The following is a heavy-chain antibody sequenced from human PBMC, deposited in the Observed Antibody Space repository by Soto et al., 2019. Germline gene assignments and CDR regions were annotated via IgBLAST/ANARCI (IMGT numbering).Heavy chain of an antibody. CDR1: GFTFSSYA. CDR2: ISSNGGST. Sequence: GGSLRLSCSASGFTFSSYAMHWVCQAPGKGLEYVSAISSNGGSTYYADSEKGRFTISRDNSKNTLYLQMSSLRAEDTAVYYCVKDILLRWGPDAFDIWGQGTMVTVSS. V-gene: IGHV3-64D*06. J-gene: IGHJ3*02. CDR3: VKDILLRWGPDAFDI. D-gene: IGHD3-9*01.